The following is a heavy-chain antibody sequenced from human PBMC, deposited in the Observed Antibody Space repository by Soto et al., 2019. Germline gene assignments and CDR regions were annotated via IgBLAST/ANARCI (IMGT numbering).Heavy chain of an antibody. V-gene: IGHV4-59*01. D-gene: IGHD2-8*01. J-gene: IGHJ4*02. CDR2: IYYSGST. Sequence: PSETLSLTCVVSGGSISSYYWSLIRQPPGKGLEYIGYIYYSGSTSYNPSLKSRVTISVDTSKNQFSLKLSSVTAADTAVYYCARGEWSRYDYWGQGTLVTVSS. CDR3: ARGEWSRYDY. CDR1: GGSISSYY.